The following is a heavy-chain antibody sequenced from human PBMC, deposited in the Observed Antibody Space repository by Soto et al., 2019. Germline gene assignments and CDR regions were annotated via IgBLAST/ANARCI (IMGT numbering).Heavy chain of an antibody. D-gene: IGHD1-26*01. CDR1: GFTFNTYY. CDR3: ATDARYSGSYYGFDY. Sequence: EVQLLDSGGGLVQPGGSLRLSCAASGFTFNTYYMSWVRQAPGKGLEWVSTISGSGGGTYYADSVKGRFTISRDNSKNTLYLQMNSLRAEDTAIYFCATDARYSGSYYGFDYWGQGTLVTVSS. J-gene: IGHJ4*02. CDR2: ISGSGGGT. V-gene: IGHV3-23*01.